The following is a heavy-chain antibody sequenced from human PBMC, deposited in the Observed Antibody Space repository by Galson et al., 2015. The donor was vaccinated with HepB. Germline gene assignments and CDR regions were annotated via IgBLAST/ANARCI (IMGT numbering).Heavy chain of an antibody. CDR1: GFPFSDYG. J-gene: IGHJ6*02. D-gene: IGHD1-1*01. CDR2: ISDRGGST. CDR3: AKDLGGGTGLYYGLDV. V-gene: IGHV3-23*01. Sequence: SLRLSCAASGFPFSDYGMSWVRQAPGKGLEWVSSISDRGGSTYNADSGKGRFTISRDNSRDTLYLQMSSLRADDTAVYYCAKDLGGGTGLYYGLDVWGQGTTATVSS.